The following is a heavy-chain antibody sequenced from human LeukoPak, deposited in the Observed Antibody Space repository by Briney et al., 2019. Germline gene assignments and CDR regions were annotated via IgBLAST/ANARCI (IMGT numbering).Heavy chain of an antibody. CDR3: AKVETTNWYDP. CDR2: ISGSGGST. Sequence: GGSLRLSCAASEFTFSSYAMSWVRQAPGKGLEWVSAISGSGGSTYYADSVKGRFTISRDNSKLTLYLQMNSLRAEDMRVYYCAKVETTNWYDPWGQGTLVTVSS. J-gene: IGHJ5*02. D-gene: IGHD5-24*01. CDR1: EFTFSSYA. V-gene: IGHV3-23*01.